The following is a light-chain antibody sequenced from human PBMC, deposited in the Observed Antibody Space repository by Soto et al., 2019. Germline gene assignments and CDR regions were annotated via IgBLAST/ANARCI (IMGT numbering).Light chain of an antibody. CDR2: DVR. Sequence: QSALTQPASVSGSPGQSITISCTGTSSDVGGSNYVSWYQQHPGKAPKLMIYDVRNRPSGISNRFSGSKSGNTASLTISGVQAEDEAEYYCSSYTSTGSRYVFGSGTKLTVL. V-gene: IGLV2-14*01. J-gene: IGLJ1*01. CDR3: SSYTSTGSRYV. CDR1: SSDVGGSNY.